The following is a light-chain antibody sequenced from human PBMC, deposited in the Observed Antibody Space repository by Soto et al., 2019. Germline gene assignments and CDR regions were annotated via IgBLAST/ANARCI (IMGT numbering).Light chain of an antibody. CDR1: QTISTW. J-gene: IGKJ4*01. CDR2: KAS. CDR3: QQYNTYPLT. Sequence: DIQMTQSPSTLSASVGDRVTITCRASQTISTWLAWYQQKPGKAPKLLIYKASSLEGGVPSRFSGGGSGTXXXXTXSSLQPDDFATYYCQQYNTYPLTFGGGTTVDIK. V-gene: IGKV1-5*03.